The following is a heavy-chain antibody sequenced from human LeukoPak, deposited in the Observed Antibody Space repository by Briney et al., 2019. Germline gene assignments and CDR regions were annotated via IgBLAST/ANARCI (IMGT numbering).Heavy chain of an antibody. CDR1: GFTFSTYA. CDR3: ATGGVHYYDSSADY. Sequence: GGSLRLSCAASGFTFSTYAIHWVRQAPGKGLEWVAFIRYDGSNKYYADSVKGRFTISRDNSKNTLYLQMNSLRAEDTAVYYCATGGVHYYDSSADYWGQGTLVTVSS. V-gene: IGHV3-30*02. D-gene: IGHD3-22*01. CDR2: IRYDGSNK. J-gene: IGHJ4*02.